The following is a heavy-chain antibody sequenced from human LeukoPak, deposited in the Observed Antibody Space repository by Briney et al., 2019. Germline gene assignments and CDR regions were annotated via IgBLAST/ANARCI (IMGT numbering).Heavy chain of an antibody. CDR1: RGTFISYA. Sequence: GGSLRVSCTASRGTFISYAISWVRQAPGEGLEWMGGIIPLFGTANYAQKFQGRVTITTDESTSTAYMELSSLRSEDTAVYYCARGVAAAAGFNGFDPWGQGALVTVSS. V-gene: IGHV1-69*05. CDR2: IIPLFGTA. CDR3: ARGVAAAAGFNGFDP. D-gene: IGHD6-13*01. J-gene: IGHJ5*02.